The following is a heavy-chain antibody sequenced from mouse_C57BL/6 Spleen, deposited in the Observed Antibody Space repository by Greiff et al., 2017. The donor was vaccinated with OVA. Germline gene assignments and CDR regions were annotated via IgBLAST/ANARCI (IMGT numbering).Heavy chain of an antibody. CDR3: ARHESGYFDY. CDR1: GFTFSSYG. V-gene: IGHV5-6*01. CDR2: ISSGGSYT. J-gene: IGHJ2*01. Sequence: EVQGVESGGDLVKPGGSLKLSCAASGFTFSSYGMSWVRQTPDKRLEWVATISSGGSYTYYPDSVKGRFTISRDNAKNTLYLQMSSLKSEDTAMYYCARHESGYFDYWGQGTTLTVSS. D-gene: IGHD1-3*01.